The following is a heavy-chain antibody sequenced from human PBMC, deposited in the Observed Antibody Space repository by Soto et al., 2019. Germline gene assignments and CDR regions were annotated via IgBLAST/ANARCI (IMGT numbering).Heavy chain of an antibody. D-gene: IGHD5-18*01. Sequence: EVQLVESGGGLVQPGGSLRLSCVASGFTFRNYWMSWLRQAPGKGLEWVANTNQDGRERYSVDSVKGRFTISRDNAKNSMHLQMNSLRAKDTAVYYCARDGSGYSTDWGQGTLVTVSS. V-gene: IGHV3-7*01. CDR3: ARDGSGYSTD. CDR1: GFTFRNYW. J-gene: IGHJ4*02. CDR2: TNQDGRER.